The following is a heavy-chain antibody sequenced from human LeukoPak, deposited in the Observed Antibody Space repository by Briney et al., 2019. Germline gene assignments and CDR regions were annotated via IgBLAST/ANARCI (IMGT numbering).Heavy chain of an antibody. Sequence: ASVKVSCKASGYTFTDYFMHWVRQAPGQGLESMGWIDADSGTPTYPQKFQGRVTMTRDTSTSTVYMELSRLISDDTAVYYCAGAGDLNGNPYWGQGTLVTVSS. CDR1: GYTFTDYF. D-gene: IGHD2-8*01. V-gene: IGHV1-2*02. CDR3: AGAGDLNGNPY. CDR2: IDADSGTP. J-gene: IGHJ4*02.